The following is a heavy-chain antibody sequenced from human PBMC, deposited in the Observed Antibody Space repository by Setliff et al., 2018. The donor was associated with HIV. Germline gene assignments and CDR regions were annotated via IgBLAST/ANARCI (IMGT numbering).Heavy chain of an antibody. CDR1: GYSINSGFS. Sequence: SETLSLTCAASGYSINSGFSRAWIRQPPGQGPQWIGSIYQSGSIYYNPSLQSRVTISVDSSKNQFSLNLFSVTAADTAVYYCAGPRRVRSRAWYWFDIWGQGTLVTVSS. CDR3: AGPRRVRSRAWYWFDI. D-gene: IGHD6-19*01. J-gene: IGHJ5*02. V-gene: IGHV4-38-2*01. CDR2: IYQSGSI.